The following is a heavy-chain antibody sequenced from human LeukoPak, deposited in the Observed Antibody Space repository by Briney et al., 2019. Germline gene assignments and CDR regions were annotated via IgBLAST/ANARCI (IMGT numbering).Heavy chain of an antibody. CDR2: ISGSGGST. CDR3: AKPLKFSNLFDY. Sequence: GGSLRLSCAASGFTFSSYAMSWVRQAPGKGLEWVSGISGSGGSTYYADSVKGRFTNSRDNSKNTLYLQMNSLRAEDTAVYYCAKPLKFSNLFDYWGQGTLVTVSS. V-gene: IGHV3-23*01. CDR1: GFTFSSYA. D-gene: IGHD4-4*01. J-gene: IGHJ4*02.